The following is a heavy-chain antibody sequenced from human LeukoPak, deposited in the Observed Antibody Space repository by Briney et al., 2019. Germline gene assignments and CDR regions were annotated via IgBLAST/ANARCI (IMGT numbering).Heavy chain of an antibody. Sequence: ETLSLTCAVYGGSFSGYYWSWIRQPPGKGPEWIGEINHSGSTNYNPSLKSRVTISVDTSKNQFSLKLSSVTAADTAVYYCARGSGGVVPAVTPDYYMDVWGKGTTVTVSS. CDR1: GGSFSGYY. V-gene: IGHV4-34*01. J-gene: IGHJ6*03. CDR3: ARGSGGVVPAVTPDYYMDV. CDR2: INHSGST. D-gene: IGHD2-2*01.